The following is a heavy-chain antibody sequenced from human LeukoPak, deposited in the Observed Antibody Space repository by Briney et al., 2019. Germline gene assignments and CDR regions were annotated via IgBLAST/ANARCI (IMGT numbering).Heavy chain of an antibody. CDR2: ISPYNGYT. D-gene: IGHD3-10*01. CDR3: ARGQPNRLLWVGDLLSNINPFDY. J-gene: IGHJ4*02. V-gene: IGHV1-18*01. CDR1: GYTFTRYG. Sequence: ASVKVSCKASGYTFTRYGISWVRQAPGQGLEWMGWISPYNGYTNYAQKVQGRVTMTTDTSTTTAYMELRSLRSDDTAVYYCARGQPNRLLWVGDLLSNINPFDYWGQGTLVTVSS.